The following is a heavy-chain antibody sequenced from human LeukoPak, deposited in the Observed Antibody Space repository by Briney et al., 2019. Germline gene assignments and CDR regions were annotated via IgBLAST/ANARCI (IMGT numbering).Heavy chain of an antibody. D-gene: IGHD4-23*01. CDR3: ARNHGGWFDS. J-gene: IGHJ5*01. CDR1: GGSISSYY. V-gene: IGHV4-59*01. Sequence: SETLSLTCTVSGGSISSYYWSWIRQPPGKGLEWIGYIYYSGSTYYNPSLESRVTIFVDTSKNQFSLKLNSVTAADTAVYYCARNHGGWFDSWGQGTLVTVSS. CDR2: IYYSGST.